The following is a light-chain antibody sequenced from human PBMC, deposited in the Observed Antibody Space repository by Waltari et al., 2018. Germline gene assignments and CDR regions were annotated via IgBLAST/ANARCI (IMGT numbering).Light chain of an antibody. CDR1: QSVLHIPNNKNY. J-gene: IGKJ2*01. V-gene: IGKV4-1*01. CDR3: QQSYSIPYT. CDR2: WAS. Sequence: DIVMTQSPDSLAVSVGERATIHCKSSQSVLHIPNNKNYLTWYQQKPGQPPKLLISWASTRESGVPDRFSGSGSGTDFTLTISSLQAEDVAVYYCQQSYSIPYTFGQGTKLEIK.